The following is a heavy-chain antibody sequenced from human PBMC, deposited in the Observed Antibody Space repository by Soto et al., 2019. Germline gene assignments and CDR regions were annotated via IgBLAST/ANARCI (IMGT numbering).Heavy chain of an antibody. V-gene: IGHV4-39*01. J-gene: IGHJ6*03. CDR1: GGSISSSSYY. D-gene: IGHD6-13*01. CDR3: ARRGIAAFPSTNYYMDV. CDR2: IYYSGST. Sequence: SETLSLTCTVSGGSISSSSYYWGWIRQPPGKGLEWIGSIYYSGSTYYNPSLKSRVTISVDTSKNQFSLKLSSVTAADTAVYYCARRGIAAFPSTNYYMDVWGKGTTVTVSS.